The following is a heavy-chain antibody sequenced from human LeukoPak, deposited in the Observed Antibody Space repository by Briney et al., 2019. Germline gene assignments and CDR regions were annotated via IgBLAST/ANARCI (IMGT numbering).Heavy chain of an antibody. V-gene: IGHV1-18*01. CDR2: ISTYNYNA. CDR1: GYTFTSYD. CDR3: ARHMREFWSRRQPGDAFDI. J-gene: IGHJ3*02. D-gene: IGHD3-3*01. Sequence: ASVRVSCKTSGYTFTSYDITWVRQAPGQGLEWMGYISTYNYNAHHSQKFQGRVFMSTDSSSGTVYMDLQSLTSDDTAVYYCARHMREFWSRRQPGDAFDIWGQGTMVTVSS.